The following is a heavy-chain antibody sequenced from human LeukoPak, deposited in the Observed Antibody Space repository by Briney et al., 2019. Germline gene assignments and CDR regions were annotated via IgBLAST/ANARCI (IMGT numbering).Heavy chain of an antibody. V-gene: IGHV3-23*01. Sequence: PGGSPRLSCAASGFTFSSYAMSWVRQAPGKGLEWVSAISGSGGSTYYADSVKGRFTISRDNAKNTLYLQMNSLRTEDTAVYYCATGASAIYSSGVVFDYWGQGTLVTVSS. D-gene: IGHD6-19*01. J-gene: IGHJ4*02. CDR1: GFTFSSYA. CDR3: ATGASAIYSSGVVFDY. CDR2: ISGSGGST.